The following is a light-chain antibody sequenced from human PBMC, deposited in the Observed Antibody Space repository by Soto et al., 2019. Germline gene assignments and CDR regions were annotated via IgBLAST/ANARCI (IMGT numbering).Light chain of an antibody. V-gene: IGKV3-20*01. CDR3: QQYGSSPLT. J-gene: IGKJ4*01. CDR1: ESVSDNY. Sequence: EIVLTQSPGTLSLSPGERATLSCRASESVSDNYLVWYQQRSGQAPRLVIYGASSRASAVPDRFRGSGSGADFTLTISRLEPEDFAVYYCQQYGSSPLTFGGGTKVEIK. CDR2: GAS.